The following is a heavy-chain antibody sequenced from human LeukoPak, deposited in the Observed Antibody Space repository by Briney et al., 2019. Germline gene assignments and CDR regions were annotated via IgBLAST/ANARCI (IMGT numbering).Heavy chain of an antibody. V-gene: IGHV3-7*01. D-gene: IGHD3-10*01. Sequence: GSLRLSCAASGVTFSSYTMNWVRQAPGKGLEWVANIKQDRSEKYYVDSVKGRFTISRDNAKNSLYLQMNSLRAEDTAVYYCARDQGSGINYYYYYMDVWGKGTTVTVSS. CDR2: IKQDRSEK. CDR1: GVTFSSYT. J-gene: IGHJ6*03. CDR3: ARDQGSGINYYYYYMDV.